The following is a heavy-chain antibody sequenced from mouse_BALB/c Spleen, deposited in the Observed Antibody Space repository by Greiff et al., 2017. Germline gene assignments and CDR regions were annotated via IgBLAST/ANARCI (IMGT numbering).Heavy chain of an antibody. CDR1: GYTFTSYW. V-gene: IGHV1-69*02. Sequence: QVQLKQPGAELVKPGAPVKLSCKASGYTFTSYWMNWVKQRPGRGLEWIGRIDPSDSETHYNQKFKDKATLTVDKSSSTAYIQLSSLTSEDSAVYYCARLRGYGNYGAMDYWGQGTSVTVSS. D-gene: IGHD2-10*02. J-gene: IGHJ4*01. CDR3: ARLRGYGNYGAMDY. CDR2: IDPSDSET.